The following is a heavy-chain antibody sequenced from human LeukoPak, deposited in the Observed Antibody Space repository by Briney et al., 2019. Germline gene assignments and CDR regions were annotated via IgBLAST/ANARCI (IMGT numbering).Heavy chain of an antibody. Sequence: PGGSLRLSCAASGSTFSTYAMSWVRQAPGKGLEWVSVVSGSGGSTYYADSVKGRFTISRDNSKNTLYLQMSSLRAEDTAAYYCAKETEAAAGPLDYWGQGTLVTVSS. CDR2: VSGSGGST. CDR1: GSTFSTYA. D-gene: IGHD6-13*01. CDR3: AKETEAAAGPLDY. J-gene: IGHJ4*02. V-gene: IGHV3-23*01.